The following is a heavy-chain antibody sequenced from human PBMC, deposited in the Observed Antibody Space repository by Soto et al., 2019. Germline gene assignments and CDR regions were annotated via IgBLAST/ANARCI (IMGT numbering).Heavy chain of an antibody. CDR1: GGSFSGYY. J-gene: IGHJ4*02. CDR2: INHSGST. CDR3: ARGRSSGWFYGY. Sequence: ETLSLTCAVYGGSFSGYYWSWIRQPPGKGLEWIGEINHSGSTNYNPSLKSRVTISVDTSKNQFSLKLSSVTAADTAVYYCARGRSSGWFYGYWGQGTLVTVSS. V-gene: IGHV4-34*01. D-gene: IGHD6-19*01.